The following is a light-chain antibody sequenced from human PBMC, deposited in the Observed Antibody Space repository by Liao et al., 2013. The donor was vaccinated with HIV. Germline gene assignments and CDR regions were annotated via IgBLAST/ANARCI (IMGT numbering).Light chain of an antibody. J-gene: IGLJ2*01. CDR3: QVWDGDFAV. V-gene: IGLV3-1*01. CDR1: KLGDKY. Sequence: SYELTQSPSVSVSPGQTASITCSGDKLGDKYANWYQQKPGQSPLLVIYQDTQRPSGIPERFSGSSSGNTATLTITRVEAGDEADYYCQVWDGDFAVFGGGTKLTVL. CDR2: QDT.